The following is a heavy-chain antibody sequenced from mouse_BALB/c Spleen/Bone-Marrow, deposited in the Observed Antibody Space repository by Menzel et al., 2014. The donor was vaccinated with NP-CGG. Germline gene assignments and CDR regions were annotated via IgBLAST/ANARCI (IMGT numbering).Heavy chain of an antibody. Sequence: VQVVESGGGLVQPGGSLRLSCATSGFTFTDYYMSWVRQSPGKALEWLGFIRNKANGYTTEYSASVKGRFTISRDNSQSILYLQMNTLRAEDSATYYCAREIINDYHWYFDVWGAGTTVTVSS. CDR2: IRNKANGYTT. CDR3: AREIINDYHWYFDV. D-gene: IGHD2-4*01. CDR1: GFTFTDYY. J-gene: IGHJ1*01. V-gene: IGHV7-3*02.